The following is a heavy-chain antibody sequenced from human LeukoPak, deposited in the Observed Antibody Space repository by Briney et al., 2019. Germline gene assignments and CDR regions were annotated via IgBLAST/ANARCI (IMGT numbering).Heavy chain of an antibody. V-gene: IGHV4-34*01. CDR2: INHSGST. CDR3: ARGSGSRDFDY. J-gene: IGHJ4*02. Sequence: SETLSLTCAVYGGSFSGYYWSWIRQPPGKGLEWIGEINHSGSTNYNPSLKSRVTISVDTSKNQFSLKLSSVTAADTAVYYCARGSGSRDFDYWGQGTLVTVSS. CDR1: GGSFSGYY. D-gene: IGHD3-10*01.